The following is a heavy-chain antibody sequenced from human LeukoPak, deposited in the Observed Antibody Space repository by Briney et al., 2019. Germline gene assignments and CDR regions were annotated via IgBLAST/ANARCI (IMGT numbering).Heavy chain of an antibody. CDR2: FDPEDGET. D-gene: IGHD2-15*01. Sequence: ASVKVSCKVSGYILTELSMHWVRQAPGKGLEWMGGFDPEDGETIYAQNFQGRVTMTEDTSTDTAYMELRSLRSEDTAVYYCVTDPVGYCSSDGCYSVDYWGQGTLVTVSS. V-gene: IGHV1-24*01. CDR1: GYILTELS. J-gene: IGHJ4*02. CDR3: VTDPVGYCSSDGCYSVDY.